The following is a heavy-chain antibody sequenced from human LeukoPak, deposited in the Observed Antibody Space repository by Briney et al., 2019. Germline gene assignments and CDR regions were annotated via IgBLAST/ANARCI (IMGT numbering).Heavy chain of an antibody. CDR3: ARRWLRRWFDP. CDR2: MNPNSGNT. CDR1: GYTFTGYY. V-gene: IGHV1-8*02. J-gene: IGHJ5*02. Sequence: ASVKVSCKASGYTFTGYYMHWVRQAPGQGLEWMGWMNPNSGNTGYAQKFQGRVTMTRNTSISTAYMELSSLRSEDTAVYYCARRWLRRWFDPWGQGTLVTVSS. D-gene: IGHD5-12*01.